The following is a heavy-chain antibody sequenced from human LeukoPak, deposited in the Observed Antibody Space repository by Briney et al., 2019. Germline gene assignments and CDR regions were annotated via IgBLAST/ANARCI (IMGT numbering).Heavy chain of an antibody. CDR2: INPNSGGT. Sequence: ASVKVSCKASGYTFTGYYIHWVRQAPGQGLEWMGWINPNSGGTNYAPNFQGWVTMTRDTSIGTAYMELSRLRSDDTAVFYCARDSVTVTTPYFDYWGQGTLVTVPS. CDR3: ARDSVTVTTPYFDY. CDR1: GYTFTGYY. J-gene: IGHJ4*02. D-gene: IGHD4-17*01. V-gene: IGHV1-2*04.